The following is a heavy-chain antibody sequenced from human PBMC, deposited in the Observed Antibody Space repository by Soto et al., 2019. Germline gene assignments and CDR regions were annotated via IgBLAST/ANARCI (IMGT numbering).Heavy chain of an antibody. J-gene: IGHJ6*02. CDR2: IYYSGST. CDR1: GGSISSSSYY. V-gene: IGHV4-39*02. CDR3: ARDYYDFWSGYYDSYYYYGMDV. D-gene: IGHD3-3*01. Sequence: SETLSLTCTVSGGSISSSSYYWGWIRQPPGKGLEWIGSIYYSGSTYYNPSLKSRVTISVDTSKNQFSLKLSSVTAADTAVYYCARDYYDFWSGYYDSYYYYGMDVWGQGTTVTVSS.